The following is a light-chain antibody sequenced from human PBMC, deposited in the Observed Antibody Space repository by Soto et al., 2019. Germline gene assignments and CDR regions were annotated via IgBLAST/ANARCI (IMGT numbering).Light chain of an antibody. J-gene: IGKJ2*01. CDR3: QHYGCPVGYS. CDR2: GAS. CDR1: QTVRSNY. Sequence: EIVLTQSPGTLSLSPGERATLSCRASQTVRSNYLAWYQQKRGQAPRPLIYGASSRATDIPGRFSGSGSVIDFVLTICRLEPEAFVVFSCQHYGCPVGYSFRLGTKVQIK. V-gene: IGKV3-20*01.